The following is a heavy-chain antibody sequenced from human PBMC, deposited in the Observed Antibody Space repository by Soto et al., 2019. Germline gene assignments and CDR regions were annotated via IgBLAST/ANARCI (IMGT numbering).Heavy chain of an antibody. CDR3: ARDLLELQGGQVVSRSFDY. Sequence: QVQLVQSGAEEKKPGSSVKVSCKASGGTFSSYAISWVRQAPGQGLEWMGGIIPIFGTANYAQKVKGRVTITADESTSTAYMELSSLRSADTAVYYCARDLLELQGGQVVSRSFDYWGQGTLVTVSS. J-gene: IGHJ4*02. CDR2: IIPIFGTA. D-gene: IGHD1-7*01. V-gene: IGHV1-69*12. CDR1: GGTFSSYA.